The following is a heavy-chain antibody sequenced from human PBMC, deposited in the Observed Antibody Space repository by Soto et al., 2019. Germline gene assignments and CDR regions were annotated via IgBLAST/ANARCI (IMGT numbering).Heavy chain of an antibody. CDR3: TADYYGSGSYRTSYYYYMDV. Sequence: GGSLRLSCAASGFTFSSYAMSWVRQAPGKGLEWVSAISGSGGSTYYADSVKGRFTISRDNSKNTLYLQMNSLKTEDTAVYYFTADYYGSGSYRTSYYYYMDVWGKGTTVTVSS. J-gene: IGHJ6*03. CDR1: GFTFSSYA. V-gene: IGHV3-23*01. D-gene: IGHD3-10*01. CDR2: ISGSGGST.